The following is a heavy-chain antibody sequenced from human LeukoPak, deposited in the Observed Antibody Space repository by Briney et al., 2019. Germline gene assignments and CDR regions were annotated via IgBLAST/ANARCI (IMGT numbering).Heavy chain of an antibody. D-gene: IGHD4-11*01. CDR2: IYTSGST. J-gene: IGHJ6*03. CDR3: ARGTTHYYYYYMDV. V-gene: IGHV4-4*07. Sequence: PSETLSLTCTVSGDSISSYYWSWIRQPAGKGLEWIGRIYTSGSTNYNPSLKSRLTMSVDTSKNQFSLKLSSVTAADTAVYYCARGTTHYYYYYMDVWGKGTTVTISS. CDR1: GDSISSYY.